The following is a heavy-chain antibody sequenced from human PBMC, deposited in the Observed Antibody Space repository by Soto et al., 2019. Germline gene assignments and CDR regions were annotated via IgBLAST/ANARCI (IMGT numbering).Heavy chain of an antibody. CDR3: ARVGVEDIVVVVAADWFDP. J-gene: IGHJ5*02. V-gene: IGHV1-18*01. CDR1: GYTFTSYG. Sequence: ASVNVSCKASGYTFTSYGISWVRQAPGQGLEWMGWISAYNGNTNYAQKLQGRVTMTTDTSTSTAYMELRSLRSDDTAVYYCARVGVEDIVVVVAADWFDPWGQGTLVTVSS. D-gene: IGHD2-15*01. CDR2: ISAYNGNT.